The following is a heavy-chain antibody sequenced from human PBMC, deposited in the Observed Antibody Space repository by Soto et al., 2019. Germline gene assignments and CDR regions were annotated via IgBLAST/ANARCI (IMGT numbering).Heavy chain of an antibody. Sequence: PVKVSCKASGFTFTSSAVQWVRQARGQRLEWIGWIVVGSGNTNYAQKFQERVTITRDMSTSTAYMELSSLRSEDTAVYYCAAQGTYYDILTGHRDYYYGMDVWGQGTTVTVSS. CDR2: IVVGSGNT. CDR1: GFTFTSSA. CDR3: AAQGTYYDILTGHRDYYYGMDV. V-gene: IGHV1-58*01. D-gene: IGHD3-9*01. J-gene: IGHJ6*02.